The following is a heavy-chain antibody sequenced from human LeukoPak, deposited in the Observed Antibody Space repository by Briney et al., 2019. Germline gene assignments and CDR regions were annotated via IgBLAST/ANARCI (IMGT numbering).Heavy chain of an antibody. CDR2: INPNSGGT. CDR3: ARGFSSSWYGYYYYYYMDV. CDR1: GYTFTGYY. D-gene: IGHD6-13*01. J-gene: IGHJ6*03. Sequence: ASVKVSCKASGYTFTGYYMHWVRQPPGQGVEWMEWINPNSGGTNHAQKFQGRVTMTRDTSISTAYMELSRLRSEDTAVYYCARGFSSSWYGYYYYYYMDVWGKGTTVTVSS. V-gene: IGHV1-2*02.